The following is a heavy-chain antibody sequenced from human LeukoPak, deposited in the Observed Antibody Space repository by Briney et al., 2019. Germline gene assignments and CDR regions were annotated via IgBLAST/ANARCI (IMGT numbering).Heavy chain of an antibody. V-gene: IGHV3-74*01. CDR3: ARVRNYYDSSGYFDY. D-gene: IGHD3-22*01. CDR2: INPDGSDT. Sequence: PGGSLRLSCVGSGFTFSSYWMHWVRQAPGEGLVWVSRINPDGSDTSHADSVKGRFTVSRDNAKNTLYLQMNSLRAEDTAVYYCARVRNYYDSSGYFDYWGQGTLVTVSS. J-gene: IGHJ4*02. CDR1: GFTFSSYW.